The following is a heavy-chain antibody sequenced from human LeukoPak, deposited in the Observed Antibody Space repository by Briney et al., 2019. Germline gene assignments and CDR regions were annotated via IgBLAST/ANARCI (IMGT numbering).Heavy chain of an antibody. CDR3: ARGGLLWFGELFDGNYLDY. V-gene: IGHV4-59*01. CDR1: GGSISSYY. CDR2: IYYSGST. D-gene: IGHD3-10*01. J-gene: IGHJ4*02. Sequence: SETLCLTCTVSGGSISSYYWSWIRQPPGKGLEWIGYIYYSGSTNYNPSLKSRVTISVDTSKNQFSLKLSSVTAADTAVYYCARGGLLWFGELFDGNYLDYWGQGTLVTVSS.